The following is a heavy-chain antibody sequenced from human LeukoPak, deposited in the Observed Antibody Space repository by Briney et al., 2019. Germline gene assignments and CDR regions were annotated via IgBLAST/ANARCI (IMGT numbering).Heavy chain of an antibody. D-gene: IGHD2-2*02. CDR1: GFTFSNYA. J-gene: IGHJ5*02. CDR2: ISGSGGST. Sequence: GGSLRLSCAASGFTFSNYAVSWVRQAPGKGLEWVSAISGSGGSTYYADSVKGRFTISRDNSKNTLYLQMNSLRAEDTALYYCAKNTNTDWFDPWGQGTLLTVSS. CDR3: AKNTNTDWFDP. V-gene: IGHV3-23*01.